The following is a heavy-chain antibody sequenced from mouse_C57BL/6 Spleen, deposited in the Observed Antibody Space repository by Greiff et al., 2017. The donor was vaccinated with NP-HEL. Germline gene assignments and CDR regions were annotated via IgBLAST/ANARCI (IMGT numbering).Heavy chain of an antibody. J-gene: IGHJ1*03. D-gene: IGHD1-1*01. CDR3: ARDTTVVATGNFYV. CDR2: IDPEDGET. CDR1: GFNIKDYY. Sequence: EVQLQQSGAELVKPGASVKLSCTASGFNIKDYYMHWVKQRTEQGLEWIGRIDPEDGETKYDPKFQGKATITADTSSNTAYLQLSSLTSEDTAVYYFARDTTVVATGNFYVWGTGTTVTVSS. V-gene: IGHV14-2*01.